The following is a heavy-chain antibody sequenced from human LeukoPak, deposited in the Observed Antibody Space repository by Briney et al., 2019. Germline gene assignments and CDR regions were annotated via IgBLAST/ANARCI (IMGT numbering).Heavy chain of an antibody. D-gene: IGHD3-16*01. V-gene: IGHV4-59*01. CDR2: IYDSGKT. CDR3: ARGGGTLYY. CDR1: GDSISSYY. J-gene: IGHJ4*02. Sequence: SETLSLTCTVSGDSISSYYWSWIRQPPGKGLEWIGYIYDSGKTNYNASLISRVTISVDTSKNQFSLKLTSVTPADTAVYYCARGGGTLYYWGQGTLVTVSS.